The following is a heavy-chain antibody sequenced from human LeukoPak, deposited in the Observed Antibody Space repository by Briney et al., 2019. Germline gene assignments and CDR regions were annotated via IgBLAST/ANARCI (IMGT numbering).Heavy chain of an antibody. Sequence: PGGSLRLSCAASGFTFSTYAMGWVRQAPGKGLEWVSTISGSGGSTYYADSLKGRFTISRDNSKNTLYLQMNSLRAEDTAVYYCAREGFGGSFDYWGQGTLVTVSS. V-gene: IGHV3-23*01. CDR2: ISGSGGST. J-gene: IGHJ4*02. CDR1: GFTFSTYA. D-gene: IGHD3-10*01. CDR3: AREGFGGSFDY.